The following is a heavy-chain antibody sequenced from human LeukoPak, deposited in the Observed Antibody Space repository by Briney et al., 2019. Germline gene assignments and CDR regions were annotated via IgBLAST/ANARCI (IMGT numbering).Heavy chain of an antibody. V-gene: IGHV3-23*01. CDR1: GFTFSSYA. Sequence: GGSLRLSCAASGFTFSSYAMSWVRQAPGQGLEWVSAISGSGGSTYYADSVKGRFTITRDNSKNTLYLQMNSLRAEDTAVYYCAKRAPVGGSGSSFDYWGQGALVTVSS. CDR3: AKRAPVGGSGSSFDY. J-gene: IGHJ4*02. CDR2: ISGSGGST. D-gene: IGHD3-10*01.